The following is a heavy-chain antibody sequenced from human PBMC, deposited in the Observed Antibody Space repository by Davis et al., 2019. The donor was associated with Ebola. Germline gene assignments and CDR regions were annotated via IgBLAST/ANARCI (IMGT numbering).Heavy chain of an antibody. Sequence: PSETLSLTCAVYGGSFSGYYWSWIRQAPGKGLEWVSYISSSGSTIYYADSVKGRFTISRDNAKNSLYLQMNSLRAEDTAVYYCARVRLDYYGMDVWGKGTTVTVSS. V-gene: IGHV3-11*01. CDR3: ARVRLDYYGMDV. J-gene: IGHJ6*04. CDR2: ISSSGSTI. CDR1: GGSFSGYY.